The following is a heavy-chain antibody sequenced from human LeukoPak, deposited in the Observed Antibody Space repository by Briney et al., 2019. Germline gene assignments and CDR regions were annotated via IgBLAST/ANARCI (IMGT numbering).Heavy chain of an antibody. J-gene: IGHJ3*02. CDR2: ISSSSSYI. D-gene: IGHD1-26*01. V-gene: IGHV3-21*01. Sequence: GGSLRLSCAASGFTFSSCSMNWVRQAPGKGLEWVSSISSSSSYIYYADSVKGRFTISRDNAKNSLYLQMNSLRAEDTAVYYCARDFLGSGAFDIWGQGTMVTVSS. CDR3: ARDFLGSGAFDI. CDR1: GFTFSSCS.